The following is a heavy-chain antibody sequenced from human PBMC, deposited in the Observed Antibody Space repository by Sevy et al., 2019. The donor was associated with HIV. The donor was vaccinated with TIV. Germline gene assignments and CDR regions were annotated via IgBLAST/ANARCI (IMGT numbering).Heavy chain of an antibody. CDR2: INPNSGGT. Sequence: ASVKVSCKASGYTFTGYSMHWVRQAPGQGLEWMGWINPNSGGTNYAQTFQGRVTMTRDTSISTAYMELSRLTSDDTAVYFCARVWNSDYYDNTGPNWFDPWGQGTLVTVSS. CDR1: GYTFTGYS. CDR3: ARVWNSDYYDNTGPNWFDP. V-gene: IGHV1-2*02. J-gene: IGHJ5*02. D-gene: IGHD3-22*01.